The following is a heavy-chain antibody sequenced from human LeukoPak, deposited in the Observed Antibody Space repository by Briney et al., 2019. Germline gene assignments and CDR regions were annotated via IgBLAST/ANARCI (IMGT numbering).Heavy chain of an antibody. CDR3: ARGPRDYYDSSGYFPLGVYFDY. Sequence: SQTLSLTCTVSGGSISSGGYYWRWIRQHPGKGLEWIGYIYYSGSTYYNPSLKSRVTISVDTSKNQFSLKLSSVTAADTAVYYCARGPRDYYDSSGYFPLGVYFDYWGQGTLVTVPS. D-gene: IGHD3-22*01. V-gene: IGHV4-31*03. CDR2: IYYSGST. CDR1: GGSISSGGYY. J-gene: IGHJ4*02.